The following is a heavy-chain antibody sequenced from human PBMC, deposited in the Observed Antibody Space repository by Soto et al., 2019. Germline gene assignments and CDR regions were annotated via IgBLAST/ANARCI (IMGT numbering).Heavy chain of an antibody. V-gene: IGHV3-21*01. CDR1: GFTFSSYS. J-gene: IGHJ6*02. CDR3: ARDSIPAKRARAFYGMDV. D-gene: IGHD2-2*01. Sequence: GGSLRLSCAASGFTFSSYSMNWVRQAPGKGLEWVSSISSSSSYIYYADSVKGRFTISRDNAKNSLYLQMNSLRAEDTAVYYCARDSIPAKRARAFYGMDVWGQGTTVTVSS. CDR2: ISSSSSYI.